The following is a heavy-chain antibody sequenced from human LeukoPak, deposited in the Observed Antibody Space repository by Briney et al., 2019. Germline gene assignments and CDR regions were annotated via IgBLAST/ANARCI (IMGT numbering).Heavy chain of an antibody. CDR1: GFTFSSYA. Sequence: GGSLRLSCAASGFTFSSYAMHWVRQAPGKGLEWVAVISYDGSNKYYADSVKGRFTISRDNSKNTLYLQMSSLRAEDTAVYYCARDRPNVDTATDYYYYGMDVWGQGTTVTVSS. D-gene: IGHD5-18*01. V-gene: IGHV3-30-3*01. CDR2: ISYDGSNK. CDR3: ARDRPNVDTATDYYYYGMDV. J-gene: IGHJ6*02.